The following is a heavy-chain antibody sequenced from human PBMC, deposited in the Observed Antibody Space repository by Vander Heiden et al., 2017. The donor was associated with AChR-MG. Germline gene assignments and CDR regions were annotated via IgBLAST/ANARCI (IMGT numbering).Heavy chain of an antibody. J-gene: IGHJ6*02. V-gene: IGHV4-34*01. Sequence: QVQLQQWGAGLLKPSETLSLTCAVYGGSFSGYFWSWIRQPPGKGLEWIGEINHSGSTNYNPSLKSRVTISVDTSKNQFSLKLSFVTAADTAVYYCARAGFENDFWSDETVYYGMDVWGQGTTVTVSS. D-gene: IGHD3-3*01. CDR2: INHSGST. CDR1: GGSFSGYF. CDR3: ARAGFENDFWSDETVYYGMDV.